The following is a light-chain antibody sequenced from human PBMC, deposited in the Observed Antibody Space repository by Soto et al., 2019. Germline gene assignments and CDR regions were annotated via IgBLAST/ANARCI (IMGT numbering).Light chain of an antibody. V-gene: IGKV3-20*01. Sequence: DIVMTQSPDSLAVSLGERATINCKSSQSVSSSYLAWYQQKPGQAPRLLIYGASNRATGIPDRFSGSGSGTDFTLTISRLEPEDFAVYYCQQYGSSGTFGQGTKVDIK. CDR1: QSVSSSY. CDR3: QQYGSSGT. CDR2: GAS. J-gene: IGKJ1*01.